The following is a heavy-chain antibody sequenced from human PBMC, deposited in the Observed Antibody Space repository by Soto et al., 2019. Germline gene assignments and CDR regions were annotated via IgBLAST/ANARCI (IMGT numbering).Heavy chain of an antibody. CDR2: IIPIFGTA. V-gene: IGHV1-69*13. J-gene: IGHJ4*02. CDR3: ARGFHGTSGHPFDY. Sequence: ASVKVSCKASGGTFSSYAISWVRQAPGQGLEWMGGIIPIFGTANYAQKFQGRVTITADESTSTAYMELSSLRSEDTAVYYCARGFHGTSGHPFDYWGQGTPVTVSS. D-gene: IGHD2-2*01. CDR1: GGTFSSYA.